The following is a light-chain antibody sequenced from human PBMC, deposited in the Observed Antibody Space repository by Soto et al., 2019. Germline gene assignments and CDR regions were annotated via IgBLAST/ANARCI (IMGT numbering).Light chain of an antibody. J-gene: IGKJ1*01. CDR2: DAS. CDR1: QSVSSY. Sequence: EIVLTQSPATLSLSPGEIGTRSCRASQSVSSYLAWYQQKPGQAPRLLIYDASNRATGIPARFSGSGSGTDFTLTISSLEPEDFAVYYCQQRSNWLWTFGQGTKVDIK. V-gene: IGKV3-11*01. CDR3: QQRSNWLWT.